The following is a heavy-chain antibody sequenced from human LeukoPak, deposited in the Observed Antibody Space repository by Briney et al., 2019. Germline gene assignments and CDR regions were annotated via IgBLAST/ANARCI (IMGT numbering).Heavy chain of an antibody. CDR2: IYHSGST. J-gene: IGHJ6*02. V-gene: IGHV4-30-2*01. Sequence: SATLSLTCAVSGGSISSGGYSWSWIRQPPGKGLEWIGYIYHSGSTYYNPSLKSRVTISVDRSKNQFSLKLSSVTAADTAVYYCARCGSWSSQLWFGELSGMDVWGQGTTVTVSS. D-gene: IGHD3-10*01. CDR3: ARCGSWSSQLWFGELSGMDV. CDR1: GGSISSGGYS.